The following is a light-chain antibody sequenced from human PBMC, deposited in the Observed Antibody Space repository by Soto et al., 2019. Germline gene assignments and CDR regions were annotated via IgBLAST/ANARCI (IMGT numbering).Light chain of an antibody. J-gene: IGKJ2*01. CDR2: LGS. V-gene: IGKV2-28*01. CDR1: QSLLHSNGYKY. CDR3: MQALQTPYT. Sequence: DIVMTQSPLSLPVTPGEPASISCRSSQSLLHSNGYKYLDWYLQKPGQSPQLVIYLGSNRASGVPDRFSGSGSGTDFTLKISRVEAEDVGVYYCMQALQTPYTFGQGTKLEIK.